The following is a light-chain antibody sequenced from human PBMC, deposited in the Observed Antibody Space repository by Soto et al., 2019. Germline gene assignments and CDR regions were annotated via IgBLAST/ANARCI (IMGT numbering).Light chain of an antibody. CDR2: DAS. Sequence: ESVLTQSPGTLSLSPGETATLSCRASQSVRSNYLAWYQQKPGQAPRFLIYDASSRAPGIPDRFSGSGSGTDFTLTISRLEPEDFAVYYCQQYGSSPLTFGGGTKVDIK. CDR1: QSVRSNY. V-gene: IGKV3-20*01. J-gene: IGKJ4*01. CDR3: QQYGSSPLT.